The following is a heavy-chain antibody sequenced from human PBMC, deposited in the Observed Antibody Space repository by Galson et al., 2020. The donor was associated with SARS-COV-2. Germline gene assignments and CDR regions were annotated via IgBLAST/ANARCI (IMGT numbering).Heavy chain of an antibody. J-gene: IGHJ4*02. CDR3: ASTLRTDYGAYANNY. CDR2: ISNSGSTI. CDR1: GFTFSSYE. V-gene: IGHV3-48*03. D-gene: IGHD4-17*01. Sequence: GESLKISCAASGFTFSSYEMNWVRQAPGKGLEWVSYISNSGSTIYYADSVKGRFTISRDNAKNSLYLQMNSLRAEDTAVYYCASTLRTDYGAYANNYLGQGTLVTVSS.